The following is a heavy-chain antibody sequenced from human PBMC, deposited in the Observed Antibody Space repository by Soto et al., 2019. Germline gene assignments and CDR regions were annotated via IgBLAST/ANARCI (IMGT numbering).Heavy chain of an antibody. CDR3: AKVVVAATRHTDFDS. CDR1: GGSINSNNYY. V-gene: IGHV4-39*01. Sequence: SETLSLTCTVSGGSINSNNYYWAWIRQPPGKGLAWIASIYYDGSTYYNPSLKSRVTISIDTSKNQFSPRLRSVTAADTAIYYCAKVVVAATRHTDFDSWGQGTLVTVSS. CDR2: IYYDGST. D-gene: IGHD2-15*01. J-gene: IGHJ4*02.